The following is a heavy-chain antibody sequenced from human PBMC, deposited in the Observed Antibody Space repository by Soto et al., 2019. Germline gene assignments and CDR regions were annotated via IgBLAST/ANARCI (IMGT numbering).Heavy chain of an antibody. D-gene: IGHD2-2*01. CDR3: ARLPAPAAIYYYYYCMEV. V-gene: IGHV5-51*01. Sequence: GESLKISCKGSGYSFTSYWIGWVRQMPGKGLEWMGIIYPGDSDTRYSPSFQGQVTISADKSISTAYLQWSSLKASDTAMYYCARLPAPAAIYYYYYCMEVWGQGPKGTFAS. CDR1: GYSFTSYW. J-gene: IGHJ6*02. CDR2: IYPGDSDT.